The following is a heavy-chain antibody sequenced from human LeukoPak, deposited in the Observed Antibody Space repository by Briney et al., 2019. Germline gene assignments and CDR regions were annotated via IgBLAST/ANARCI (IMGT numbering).Heavy chain of an antibody. CDR3: ARGPTWETKPNWFDP. J-gene: IGHJ5*02. D-gene: IGHD1-26*01. V-gene: IGHV1-8*01. CDR2: MNPNSGNP. Sequence: ASVTASCKASGYTFTIYDINWVRQATGQGLEWIGWMNPNSGNPGYAHKFQGRVTMTRNTSISIAYVELTSMGAEDTAVYYCARGPTWETKPNWFDPWGQGTLVTVSS. CDR1: GYTFTIYD.